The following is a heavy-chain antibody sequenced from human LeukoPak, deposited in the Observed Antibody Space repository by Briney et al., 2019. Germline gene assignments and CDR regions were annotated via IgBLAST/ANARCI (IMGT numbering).Heavy chain of an antibody. J-gene: IGHJ4*02. CDR1: GYGFHSYG. CDR3: ARDGGRLQTPESPINDY. Sequence: GASVKVSCKASGYGFHSYGVTWVRQAPGHGLEWMGWISGHDDRTEYAQKFQGRVTMSTDKSTSTASMELRRLTYDDTGVYYCARDGGRLQTPESPINDYWGQGTLVTVSS. V-gene: IGHV1-18*01. CDR2: ISGHDDRT. D-gene: IGHD1-14*01.